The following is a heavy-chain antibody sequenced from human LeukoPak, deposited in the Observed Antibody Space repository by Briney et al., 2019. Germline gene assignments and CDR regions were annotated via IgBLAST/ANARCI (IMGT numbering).Heavy chain of an antibody. Sequence: GGSLRLSCTASGFTFSSYAMSWVRKPPGKGLEWVSLISGGGDSTYYADSVKGRFTISRDNSKNTLYLEMNSLRAEDTAVYYCGKDRNVYCSGGSCYTLWGQGTLVTVSS. CDR3: GKDRNVYCSGGSCYTL. V-gene: IGHV3-23*01. CDR2: ISGGGDST. D-gene: IGHD2-15*01. J-gene: IGHJ4*02. CDR1: GFTFSSYA.